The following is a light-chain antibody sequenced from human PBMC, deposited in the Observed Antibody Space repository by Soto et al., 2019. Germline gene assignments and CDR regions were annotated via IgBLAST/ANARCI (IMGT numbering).Light chain of an antibody. J-gene: IGKJ1*01. CDR2: TAS. V-gene: IGKV1-5*03. CDR3: QHHNSYPET. Sequence: DIQMTQAPSSLSASVGYRGTLNCRASQTIDSSLAWYQQRPGKPPNLLIYTASTLPSGAPSRFSGSGSGTEFTLTISSLQPDDSATYYCQHHNSYPETFGQGTKVDI. CDR1: QTIDSS.